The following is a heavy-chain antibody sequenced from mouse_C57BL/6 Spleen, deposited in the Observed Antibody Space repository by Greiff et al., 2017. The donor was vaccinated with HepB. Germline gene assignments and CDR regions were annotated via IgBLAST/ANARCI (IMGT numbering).Heavy chain of an antibody. D-gene: IGHD1-1*01. V-gene: IGHV7-3*01. CDR3: ARSDYYGSSYSWYFDV. CDR1: GFTFTDYY. CDR2: IRNKANGYTT. J-gene: IGHJ1*03. Sequence: EVQGVESGGGLVQPGGSLSLSCAASGFTFTDYYMSWVRQPPGKALEWLGFIRNKANGYTTEYSASVKGRFTISRDNSQSILYLQMNALRAEDSATYYCARSDYYGSSYSWYFDVWGTGTTVTVSS.